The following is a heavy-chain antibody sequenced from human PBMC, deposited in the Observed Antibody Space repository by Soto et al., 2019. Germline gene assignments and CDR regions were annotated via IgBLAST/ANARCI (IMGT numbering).Heavy chain of an antibody. Sequence: QVQLQESAPGLVKPSQTLSLTCTVSGGSVNSGDYYWSWIRQHPEKGLEWIGYIYYSATTYYNPSLKGRVTTSADTSKNQFSLNLSSVTAADTALYYRARGASNMAGYACGGQGTLVTVSS. CDR2: IYYSATT. CDR1: GGSVNSGDYY. D-gene: IGHD2-8*02. V-gene: IGHV4-31*03. J-gene: IGHJ4*02. CDR3: ARGASNMAGYAC.